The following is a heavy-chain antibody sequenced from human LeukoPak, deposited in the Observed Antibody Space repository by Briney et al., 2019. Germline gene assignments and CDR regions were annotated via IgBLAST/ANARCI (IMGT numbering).Heavy chain of an antibody. CDR3: ASIGPKIGYCSGGSCPYYFDY. J-gene: IGHJ4*02. CDR1: GGSIRSSYYY. V-gene: IGHV4-39*01. Sequence: PSETLSLTCTVSGGSIRSSYYYWGWIRQPSGKGLEWIGSIYDSGSTYYNPSLKSRVTMSVDTSKNQFSLKLSSVTAADTAVYYCASIGPKIGYCSGGSCPYYFDYWGQGTLVTVSS. CDR2: IYDSGST. D-gene: IGHD2-15*01.